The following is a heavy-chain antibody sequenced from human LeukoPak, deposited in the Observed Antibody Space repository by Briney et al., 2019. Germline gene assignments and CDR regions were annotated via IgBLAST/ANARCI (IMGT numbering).Heavy chain of an antibody. D-gene: IGHD3-10*01. Sequence: SETLSLTCTVSGGSISSSSYYWGWIRQPPGKGLEWIGSIYYSWSTYYNPSLKSRVTISVDTSKNQFSLKLSSVTAADTAVYYCARHSSRRGYGSGSYNFDYWGQGTLVTVSS. V-gene: IGHV4-39*01. J-gene: IGHJ4*02. CDR1: GGSISSSSYY. CDR3: ARHSSRRGYGSGSYNFDY. CDR2: IYYSWST.